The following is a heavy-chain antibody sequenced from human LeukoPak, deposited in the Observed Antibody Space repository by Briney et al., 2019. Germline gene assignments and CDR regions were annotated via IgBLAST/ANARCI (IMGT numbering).Heavy chain of an antibody. J-gene: IGHJ6*02. CDR1: GGSISSYY. V-gene: IGHV4-59*01. Sequence: SETLSLTCTVSGGSISSYYWSWIRQPPGKGLEWIGYIYYSGSTNYNPSLKSRVTISVDTSKNQFSLKLSSVTAADTAVYYCARSSSRLRFLEWLPGAYYGMDVWGQGTTVTVSS. D-gene: IGHD3-3*01. CDR2: IYYSGST. CDR3: ARSSSRLRFLEWLPGAYYGMDV.